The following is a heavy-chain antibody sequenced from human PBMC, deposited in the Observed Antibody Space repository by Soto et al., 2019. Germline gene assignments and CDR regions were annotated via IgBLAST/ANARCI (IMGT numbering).Heavy chain of an antibody. D-gene: IGHD1-26*01. V-gene: IGHV3-7*04. CDR1: GFTFRRDW. Sequence: EERLVESGGGLVQPGGSLRPSCAISGFTFRRDWMNWVRQAPGKGLEWVAHINQDGTQKYYVDSVKGRFTIFRDNAKNSLYLQMNSLRVEDAAVYYCSGGVGDAVWGQGTLVTVSS. CDR3: SGGVGDAV. CDR2: INQDGTQK. J-gene: IGHJ4*02.